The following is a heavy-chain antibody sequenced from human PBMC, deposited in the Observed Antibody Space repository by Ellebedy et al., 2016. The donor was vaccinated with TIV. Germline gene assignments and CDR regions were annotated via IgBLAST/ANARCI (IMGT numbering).Heavy chain of an antibody. Sequence: GESLKISXAASGFTFSSYSMNWVRQAPGKGLEWVSSISSSSYIYYADSVKGRFTISRDNAKNSLYLQMNSLRAEDTAVYYCARVSRRGGTMALKDGEDFDYWGQGTLVTVSS. CDR1: GFTFSSYS. CDR3: ARVSRRGGTMALKDGEDFDY. J-gene: IGHJ4*02. D-gene: IGHD4/OR15-4a*01. CDR2: ISSSSYI. V-gene: IGHV3-21*01.